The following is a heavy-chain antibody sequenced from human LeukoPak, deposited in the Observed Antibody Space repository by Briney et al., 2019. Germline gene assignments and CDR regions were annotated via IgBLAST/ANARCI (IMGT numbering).Heavy chain of an antibody. CDR3: ARDLYSRRQQLVSNWFDP. V-gene: IGHV1-18*01. J-gene: IGHJ5*02. CDR2: ISAYNGNT. CDR1: GYTFTSYG. D-gene: IGHD6-13*01. Sequence: ASVKVSCKASGYTFTSYGISWVRQAPGQGLEWMGWISAYNGNTNYAQKLQGRVTTTTDTSTSTAYMELRSLRSDDTAVYYCARDLYSRRQQLVSNWFDPWGQGTLVTVSS.